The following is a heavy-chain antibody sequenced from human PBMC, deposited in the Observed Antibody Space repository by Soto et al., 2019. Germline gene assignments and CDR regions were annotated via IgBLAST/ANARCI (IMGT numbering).Heavy chain of an antibody. Sequence: QVQLVQSGAEVKKPGASVKVSCKASGYTFTSYGISWVRQAPGQGLEWMGWISAYNGNTNYAQKLQGRVTMTTDTYTSTAYMELRSLRSDDTAVYYFARVRGRIYYYYYGMDVWGQGTTVTVSS. CDR3: ARVRGRIYYYYYGMDV. D-gene: IGHD3-10*01. CDR1: GYTFTSYG. J-gene: IGHJ6*02. CDR2: ISAYNGNT. V-gene: IGHV1-18*01.